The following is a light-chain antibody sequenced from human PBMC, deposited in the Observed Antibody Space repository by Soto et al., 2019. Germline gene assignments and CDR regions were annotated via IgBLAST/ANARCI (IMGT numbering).Light chain of an antibody. CDR1: QDVGSK. CDR3: QHYENWPLYT. Sequence: EIVVPQSPATLSVSPGASAPLSCRASQDVGSKLAWYQQKPGQAPRLLIYGASTRATGIPARFSGSGSGTEFTLTISRLQSEDFAVYFCQHYENWPLYTFGQGTKVDIK. J-gene: IGKJ2*01. V-gene: IGKV3-15*01. CDR2: GAS.